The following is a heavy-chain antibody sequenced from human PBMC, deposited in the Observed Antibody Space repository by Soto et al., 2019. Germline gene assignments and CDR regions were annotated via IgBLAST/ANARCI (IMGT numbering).Heavy chain of an antibody. D-gene: IGHD2-15*01. V-gene: IGHV1-58*01. CDR2: IVVGSGNT. J-gene: IGHJ4*02. CDR1: GFTFTSSA. CDR3: AAGTHCSGGSCYPRDFDY. Sequence: QMQLVQSGPEVKKPGTSVKVSCKASGFTFTSSAVQWVRQARGQHVEWIGWIVVGSGNTNYAQKFQERVTITRDMSTSTAYMELSSLRSEDTAVYYCAAGTHCSGGSCYPRDFDYWGQGTLVTVSS.